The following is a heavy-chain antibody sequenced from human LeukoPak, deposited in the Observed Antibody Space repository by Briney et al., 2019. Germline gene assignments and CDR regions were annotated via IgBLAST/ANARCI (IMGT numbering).Heavy chain of an antibody. CDR1: GFTVRSNY. CDR2: IFNDGST. CDR3: VKDPTSRNHYFDY. Sequence: GGSLRLSCAASGFTVRSNYMSWVRQAPGKGLEWVSLIFNDGSTYYADSVKARFTISRDNSMDTLYLQMNSLRVEDTAVYYCVKDPTSRNHYFDYWGQGTLVTVSS. J-gene: IGHJ4*02. V-gene: IGHV3-66*01. D-gene: IGHD2/OR15-2a*01.